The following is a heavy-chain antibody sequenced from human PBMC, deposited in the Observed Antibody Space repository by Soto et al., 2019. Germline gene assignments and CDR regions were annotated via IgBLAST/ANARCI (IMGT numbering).Heavy chain of an antibody. CDR2: INAGNGNT. CDR1: GYTFTSYG. J-gene: IGHJ6*02. CDR3: ARDPNDSSSYYHHHHERMDV. Sequence: GSSVKVCCKASGYTFTSYGIHWVRQAPGQRLEWTGWINAGNGNTKYSEKFQGRVTITRDTSASTAYLELSSLRSEDTAVYYCARDPNDSSSYYHHHHERMDVSGPGTPVTVS. V-gene: IGHV1-3*01. D-gene: IGHD3-22*01.